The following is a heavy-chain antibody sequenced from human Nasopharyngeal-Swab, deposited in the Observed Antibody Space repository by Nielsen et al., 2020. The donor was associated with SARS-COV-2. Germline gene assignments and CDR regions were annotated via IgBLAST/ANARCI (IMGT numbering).Heavy chain of an antibody. V-gene: IGHV3-73*01. CDR3: AKAQGAETYYYMDV. CDR1: GFTFSGSA. J-gene: IGHJ6*03. Sequence: GGSLRLSCAASGFTFSGSAMHWVRQASGKGLEWVGRIRSKANNYATAYAASVKGRFTISRDDSKNTAYLQMNSLKTEDTALYYCAKAQGAETYYYMDVWGKGTTVTVSS. CDR2: IRSKANNYAT.